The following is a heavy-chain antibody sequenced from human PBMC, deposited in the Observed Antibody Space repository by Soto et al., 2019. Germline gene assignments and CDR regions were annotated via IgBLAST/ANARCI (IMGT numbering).Heavy chain of an antibody. CDR2: ISFDGSSK. Sequence: HPGGSLRLSCTASGFPFSSYTMHWLRRAPGKGLEWVGIISFDGSSKYYADWVKGRIVISRDNSKASLYLQMDTLRPDDTVIYYCARDTVTSLTPYQGFYYYGMDVWGQGTTVTVSS. J-gene: IGHJ6*02. CDR3: ARDTVTSLTPYQGFYYYGMDV. D-gene: IGHD2-2*01. V-gene: IGHV3-30*09. CDR1: GFPFSSYT.